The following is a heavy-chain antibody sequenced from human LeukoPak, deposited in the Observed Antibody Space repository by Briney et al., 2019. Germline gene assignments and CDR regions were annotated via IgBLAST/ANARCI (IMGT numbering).Heavy chain of an antibody. D-gene: IGHD2-2*01. V-gene: IGHV3-53*05. J-gene: IGHJ3*02. CDR3: AKLEDIVVVPAATDAFDI. Sequence: GGSLRLSCAASGFTVSRNYMSWVRQAPGKGLEWVSAILSGGETTSYADSVRGRFTISRDNSKNTLYLQMNSLRAEDTAVYYCAKLEDIVVVPAATDAFDIWGQGTMVTVSS. CDR1: GFTVSRNY. CDR2: ILSGGETT.